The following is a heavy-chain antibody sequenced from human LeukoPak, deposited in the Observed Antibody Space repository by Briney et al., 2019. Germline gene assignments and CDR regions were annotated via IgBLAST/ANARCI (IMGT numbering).Heavy chain of an antibody. CDR3: ARIYDFWSGSFPDY. D-gene: IGHD3-3*01. CDR1: GGSFSGYY. J-gene: IGHJ4*02. CDR2: INHSGST. Sequence: SETLSLTCAVYGGSFSGYYWSWIRHPPGKGLKWIGEINHSGSTNYNPSLKSRVTISVDTSKNQFSLKLSSVTAADTAVYYCARIYDFWSGSFPDYWGQGTLVTVSS. V-gene: IGHV4-34*01.